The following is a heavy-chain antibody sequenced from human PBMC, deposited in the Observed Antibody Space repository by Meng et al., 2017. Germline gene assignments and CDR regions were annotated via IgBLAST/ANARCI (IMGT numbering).Heavy chain of an antibody. CDR2: AYYSSKWYH. Sequence: LLPAGPGLVKPSQTLSLICAISGDRVSSISAAWNWIRQSPSRGLEWLGRAYYSSKWYHDYAESVKSRISIDPDTSKNQFSLQLRSVTPEDSAVYYCARGSYSFDSWGQRTLVTVSS. J-gene: IGHJ4*02. D-gene: IGHD1-26*01. CDR3: ARGSYSFDS. V-gene: IGHV6-1*01. CDR1: GDRVSSISAA.